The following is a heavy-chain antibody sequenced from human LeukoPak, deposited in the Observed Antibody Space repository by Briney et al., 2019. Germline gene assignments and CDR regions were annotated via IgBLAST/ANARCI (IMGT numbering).Heavy chain of an antibody. D-gene: IGHD3-3*01. CDR1: GFTFSSYA. V-gene: IGHV3-23*01. CDR2: ISGSGGST. Sequence: GGSLRLSCAASGFTFSSYAMSWVRQAPGKGLEWVSAISGSGGSTYYADSVKGRFTISRDNSKDTLYLQMNSLRAEDTAVYYCAKDRSRSTIFGAVIHEFDYWGQGTLVTVSS. J-gene: IGHJ4*02. CDR3: AKDRSRSTIFGAVIHEFDY.